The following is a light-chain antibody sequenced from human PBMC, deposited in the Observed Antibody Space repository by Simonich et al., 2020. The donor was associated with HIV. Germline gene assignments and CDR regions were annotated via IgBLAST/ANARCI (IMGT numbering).Light chain of an antibody. V-gene: IGKV1-5*03. CDR2: KAS. CDR1: QSISSC. CDR3: QQYNSHFPT. Sequence: DIQLTQSPSTLSASVGDRVTITCRASQSISSCLAGYQQKPGKAPKLLIYKASSLESGVPSTFSGSGSGTEFTLTISSLQPDDFATYYCQQYNSHFPTFGQGTKVEIK. J-gene: IGKJ1*01.